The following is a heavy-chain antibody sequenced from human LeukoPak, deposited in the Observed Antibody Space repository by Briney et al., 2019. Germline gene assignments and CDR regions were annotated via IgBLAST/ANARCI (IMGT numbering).Heavy chain of an antibody. D-gene: IGHD5-12*01. V-gene: IGHV1-69*13. CDR2: IIPIFGTA. CDR3: ARDSGARGYGSSPDY. CDR1: GGTFSSYT. J-gene: IGHJ4*02. Sequence: GASVNVSCTASGGTFSSYTISWVRQAPGQGLEWMGGIIPIFGTANYAQKFQGRVTITADESTSTAYMELSSLRSEDTAVYYCARDSGARGYGSSPDYWGQGTLVTVSS.